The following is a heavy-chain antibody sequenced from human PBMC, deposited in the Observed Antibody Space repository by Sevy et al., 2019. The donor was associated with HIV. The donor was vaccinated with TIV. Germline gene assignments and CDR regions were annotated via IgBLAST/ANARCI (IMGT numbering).Heavy chain of an antibody. Sequence: GGSLRLSCAASGLIVSSNFMSWVRQAPGKGLEWVSVLYLGGSTYYADSVKGRCTISRDDSKNTLYLQMNSLRAEDTAVYVCARGKHIGDDYGSFDYWGQGTLVTVSS. CDR1: GLIVSSNF. D-gene: IGHD5-12*01. CDR2: LYLGGST. CDR3: ARGKHIGDDYGSFDY. J-gene: IGHJ4*02. V-gene: IGHV3-53*01.